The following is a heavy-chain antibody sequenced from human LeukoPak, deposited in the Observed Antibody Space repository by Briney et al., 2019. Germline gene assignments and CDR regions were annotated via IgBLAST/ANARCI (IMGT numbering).Heavy chain of an antibody. CDR2: ISSSSSYI. Sequence: PGGSLRLSCAASGFTFSSYSMNWVRQAPGKGLGWVSSISSSSSYIYYADSVKGRFTISRDNAKNSLYLQMNSLRAEDTAAYYCARGGPYYGSGSYYSPGYWGQGTLVTVSS. CDR1: GFTFSSYS. J-gene: IGHJ4*02. V-gene: IGHV3-21*01. D-gene: IGHD3-10*01. CDR3: ARGGPYYGSGSYYSPGY.